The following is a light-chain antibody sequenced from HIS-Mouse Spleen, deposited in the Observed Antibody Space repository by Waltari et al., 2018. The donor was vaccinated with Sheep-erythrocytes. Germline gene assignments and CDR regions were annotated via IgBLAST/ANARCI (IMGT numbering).Light chain of an antibody. J-gene: IGKJ4*01. CDR2: AAS. CDR3: QQSYSTPPLT. Sequence: DIQMTQSPSSLSASVGDRVTITCRASQSISSYLNWYQQKPGKAPKFLIYAASSLQSGVPSRFSGSGSGTDFTLTISSLQPEDFATYYCQQSYSTPPLTFGGGTK. CDR1: QSISSY. V-gene: IGKV1-39*01.